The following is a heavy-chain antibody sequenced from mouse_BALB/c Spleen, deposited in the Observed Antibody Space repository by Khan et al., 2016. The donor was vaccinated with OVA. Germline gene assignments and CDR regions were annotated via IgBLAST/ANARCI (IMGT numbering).Heavy chain of an antibody. CDR3: DKQLSVYPYYLEY. CDR2: IWGVGST. V-gene: IGHV2-6-5*01. D-gene: IGHD1-3*01. CDR1: GFSLTDYG. J-gene: IGHJ2*01. Sequence: QVQLKESGPGLVAPSQSLSITCTVSGFSLTDYGVSWIRQPPGKGLEWLGVIWGVGSTYYNSALISRLSISKDNFQRQVFLKMNSLQTDDTAMYYYDKQLSVYPYYLEYGGQGTTLTVA.